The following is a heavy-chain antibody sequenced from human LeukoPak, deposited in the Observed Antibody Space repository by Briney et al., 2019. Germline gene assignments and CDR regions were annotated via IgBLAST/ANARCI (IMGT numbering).Heavy chain of an antibody. V-gene: IGHV3-48*04. CDR1: GFTFNSYS. CDR3: ARPPGDY. Sequence: PGGSLRLSCAASGFTFNSYSMNWVRQAPGKGLEWVSYISSGSSTKCYADSVKGRFTISRDNAKNSLYLQMNSLRAEDTAVYYCARPPGDYWGQGTLVTVSS. J-gene: IGHJ4*02. CDR2: ISSGSSTK.